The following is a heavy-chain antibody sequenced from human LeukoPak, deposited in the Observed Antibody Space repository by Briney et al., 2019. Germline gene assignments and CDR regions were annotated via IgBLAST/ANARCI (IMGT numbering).Heavy chain of an antibody. D-gene: IGHD3-22*01. CDR3: ARDAPYYYDSSGYYP. V-gene: IGHV1-18*01. J-gene: IGHJ5*02. Sequence: ASVKVSCKASGYTFTIYGISWVRQAPGQGLEWMGWISAYNGNTNYAQKLQGRVTMTTDTSTSTAYMELRSLRSDDTAVYYCARDAPYYYDSSGYYPWGQGTLVTVSS. CDR2: ISAYNGNT. CDR1: GYTFTIYG.